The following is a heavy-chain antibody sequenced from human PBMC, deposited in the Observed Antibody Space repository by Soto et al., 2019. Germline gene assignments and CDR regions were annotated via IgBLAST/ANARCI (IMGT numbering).Heavy chain of an antibody. CDR3: ASDLSGRADV. V-gene: IGHV3-74*01. J-gene: IGHJ6*02. CDR1: GFTFSSYW. CDR2: MNEDGGTT. Sequence: RRLSCAASGFTFSSYWMHWVRQAPGKGLVWVSRMNEDGGTTDYADSVKGRFTISRDNAKNTLYLQMNSLRVEDTAVYYCASDLSGRADVWGQGTTVTVSS. D-gene: IGHD3-10*01.